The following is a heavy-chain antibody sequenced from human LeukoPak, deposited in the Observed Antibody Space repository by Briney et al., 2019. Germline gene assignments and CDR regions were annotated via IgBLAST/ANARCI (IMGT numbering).Heavy chain of an antibody. CDR3: ATDRQSSGWYGFDY. CDR1: GFTFSTYW. CDR2: IKQDGSEE. D-gene: IGHD6-19*01. V-gene: IGHV3-7*02. Sequence: PGGSLRLSCAASGFTFSTYWMSWVRQAPGKGLEWVANIKQDGSEEFYVASVKGRFTISRDNAKSSLYLQMNSLRAEDTAVYYCATDRQSSGWYGFDYWGQGTLVTVSS. J-gene: IGHJ4*02.